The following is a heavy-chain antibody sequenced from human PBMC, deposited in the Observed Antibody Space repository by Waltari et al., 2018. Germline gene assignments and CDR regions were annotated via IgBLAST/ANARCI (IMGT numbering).Heavy chain of an antibody. CDR3: GRSYDFWSGYPLDY. Sequence: QVQLQESGPGLVKPSETLSLTCAVSGDSINNYYWNWMRQPQGKELEWIGYIAYNGRTNYNPSLKSRVTISVDTSKTQFSLKLTSVTAADTAVYYCGRSYDFWSGYPLDYWGPGSLVTVSS. J-gene: IGHJ4*02. CDR1: GDSINNYY. D-gene: IGHD3-3*01. CDR2: IAYNGRT. V-gene: IGHV4-59*01.